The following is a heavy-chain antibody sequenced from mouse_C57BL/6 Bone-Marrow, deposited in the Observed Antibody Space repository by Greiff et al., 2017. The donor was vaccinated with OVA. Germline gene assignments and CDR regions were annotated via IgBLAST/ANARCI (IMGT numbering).Heavy chain of an antibody. V-gene: IGHV1-7*01. Sequence: QVQLQQSGAELAKPGASVKLSCKASGYTFTSYWMHWVKQRPGQGLEWIGYINPSSGYTKYNQKFKDKATLTADKSSSTAYMQLSSLTYEDSAVYYCASYYGNPYYAMDYWGQGTSVTVSS. D-gene: IGHD2-1*01. CDR2: INPSSGYT. CDR3: ASYYGNPYYAMDY. J-gene: IGHJ4*01. CDR1: GYTFTSYW.